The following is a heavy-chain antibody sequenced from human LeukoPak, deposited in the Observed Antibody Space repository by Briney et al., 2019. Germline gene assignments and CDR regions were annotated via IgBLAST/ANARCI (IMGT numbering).Heavy chain of an antibody. Sequence: SETLSLTCAVYGGSFSGYYWSWIRQPPGKGLEWIGSIYYSGSTYYNPSLKSRVTISVDTSKNQFSLKLSSVTAADTAVYYCARHGLQWELRPLYYFDYWGQGTLVTVSS. D-gene: IGHD1-26*01. V-gene: IGHV4-34*01. J-gene: IGHJ4*02. CDR3: ARHGLQWELRPLYYFDY. CDR1: GGSFSGYY. CDR2: IYYSGST.